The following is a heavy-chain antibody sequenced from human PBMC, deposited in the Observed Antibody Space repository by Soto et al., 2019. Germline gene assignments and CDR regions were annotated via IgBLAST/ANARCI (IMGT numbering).Heavy chain of an antibody. CDR2: ISSSSSYI. Sequence: GSLRLSCAASGFTFSSYSMNWVRQAPGKGLEWVSSISSSSSYIYYADSVKGRFTISRDNAKNSLYLQMNSLRAEDTAVYYCARDRGELEPDVYYFDYWGQGTLVTVSS. CDR1: GFTFSSYS. D-gene: IGHD1-1*01. CDR3: ARDRGELEPDVYYFDY. J-gene: IGHJ4*02. V-gene: IGHV3-21*01.